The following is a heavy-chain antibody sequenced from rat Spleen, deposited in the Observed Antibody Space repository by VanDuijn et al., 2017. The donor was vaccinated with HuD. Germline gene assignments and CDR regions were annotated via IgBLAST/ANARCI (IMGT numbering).Heavy chain of an antibody. CDR2: ISYDGSST. CDR3: ARGTTVATKVMDA. Sequence: EVQLVESDGGLVQPGRSLKLSCAASGFTFSDYNMAWVRQAPKKGLEWVATISYDGSSTYYRDSVKGRFTISRDNAKSTLYLQMDSLRSEATATYYCARGTTVATKVMDAWGQGASVTVSS. J-gene: IGHJ4*01. CDR1: GFTFSDYN. V-gene: IGHV5-7*01. D-gene: IGHD1-8*01.